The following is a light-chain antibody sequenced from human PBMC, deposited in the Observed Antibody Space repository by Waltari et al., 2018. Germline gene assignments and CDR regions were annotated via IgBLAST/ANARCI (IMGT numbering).Light chain of an antibody. CDR2: LAS. V-gene: IGKV4-1*01. CDR1: HTISFYSTNKNY. J-gene: IGKJ3*01. Sequence: DVVMTQSPDSLAVSLGERATINCKSSHTISFYSTNKNYLTWYQQKPGRPPKLLIYLASTREAGVPDRFSGSGSGTDFTLTISSLRAEDVATYYCQQYQSTPFTFGPGTKVDIK. CDR3: QQYQSTPFT.